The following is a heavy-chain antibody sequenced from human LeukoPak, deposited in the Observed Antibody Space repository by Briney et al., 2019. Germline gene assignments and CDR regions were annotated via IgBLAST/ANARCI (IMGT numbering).Heavy chain of an antibody. Sequence: PSETLSLTCTVSGGSISSYYWSWIQQPPGKGLEWIGYIYYSGSTNYNPSLKSRVTISVDTSKNQFSLKLSSVTAADTAVYYCAREFTIFGVVTTHYFDYWGQGTLVTVSS. CDR2: IYYSGST. V-gene: IGHV4-59*01. CDR3: AREFTIFGVVTTHYFDY. CDR1: GGSISSYY. J-gene: IGHJ4*02. D-gene: IGHD3-3*01.